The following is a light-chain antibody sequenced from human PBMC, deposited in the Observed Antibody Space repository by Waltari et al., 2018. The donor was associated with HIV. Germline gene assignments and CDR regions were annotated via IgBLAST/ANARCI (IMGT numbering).Light chain of an antibody. CDR3: GTWDSSLSAV. V-gene: IGLV1-51*01. CDR1: SSNIGNNY. J-gene: IGLJ1*01. Sequence: QSVLTQPPSVSAAPGQKVTISCSGSSSNIGNNYVSWYQQLPGTAPKLLIYANHNRPSGIPYRFSGSKSGTSASLGITGLQTGDEADYYCGTWDSSLSAVFVTGTKVTVL. CDR2: ANH.